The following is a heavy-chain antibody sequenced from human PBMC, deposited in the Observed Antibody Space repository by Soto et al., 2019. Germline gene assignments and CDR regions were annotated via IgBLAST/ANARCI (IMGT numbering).Heavy chain of an antibody. CDR3: ARVAVTTYYFDY. CDR2: INPDGSRT. CDR1: GFTFTSYW. Sequence: EVQLVESGGDLVRPGGSLRLSCAASGFTFTSYWMHWVRQSPGKGPVWVSRINPDGSRTSYADSVKGRFTISRDNAKNTLYLQMNSLGAEDTAVYYCARVAVTTYYFDYWGHGTLVTVSS. J-gene: IGHJ4*01. D-gene: IGHD4-17*01. V-gene: IGHV3-74*01.